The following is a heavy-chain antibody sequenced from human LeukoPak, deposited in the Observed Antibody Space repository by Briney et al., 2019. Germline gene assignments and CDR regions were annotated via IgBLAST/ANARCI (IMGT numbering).Heavy chain of an antibody. J-gene: IGHJ6*03. Sequence: GGALRLSCAASGFTFSSYAMSWVRQAPGKGVEWGSAISGSGGSTYYADYVKGRLTISRDNSKTTLYLQMNSLRAEDTAVYYCAKGDITIFGDHYYMDVWGKGTTVTVSS. CDR2: ISGSGGST. V-gene: IGHV3-23*01. D-gene: IGHD3-3*01. CDR3: AKGDITIFGDHYYMDV. CDR1: GFTFSSYA.